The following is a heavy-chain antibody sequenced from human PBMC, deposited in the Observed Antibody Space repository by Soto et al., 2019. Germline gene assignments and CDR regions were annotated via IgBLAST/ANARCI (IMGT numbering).Heavy chain of an antibody. CDR1: GFTISTYV. J-gene: IGHJ4*02. CDR3: AKDRKGSYCSGGTCYSFDY. V-gene: IGHV3-23*01. D-gene: IGHD2-15*01. CDR2: ISGSSDNT. Sequence: EVQLLESGGGLVQPGGSLRLSCAASGFTISTYVMSWVRQAPGKGLEWVSAISGSSDNTYYADSARGRFTISRDPSKSTLSLQMNSLRAEDTAVYYCAKDRKGSYCSGGTCYSFDYWGQGTLVTVSS.